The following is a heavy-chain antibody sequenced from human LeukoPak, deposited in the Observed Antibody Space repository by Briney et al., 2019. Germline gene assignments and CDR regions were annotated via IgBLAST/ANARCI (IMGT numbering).Heavy chain of an antibody. J-gene: IGHJ2*01. CDR2: INAGNGNT. CDR3: ARVRYGDYSYWYFDL. V-gene: IGHV1-3*01. CDR1: GYTFTSYA. D-gene: IGHD4-17*01. Sequence: ASVKVSCKASGYTFTSYAMHWVRQAPGQRLEWMGWINAGNGNTKYSQKFQGRVTITRDTSASTAYMELSSLRSEDTAVYYCARVRYGDYSYWYFDLWGRGTLVTVSS.